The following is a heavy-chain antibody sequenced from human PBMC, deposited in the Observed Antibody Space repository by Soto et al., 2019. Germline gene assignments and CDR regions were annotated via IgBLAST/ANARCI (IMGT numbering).Heavy chain of an antibody. J-gene: IGHJ5*02. V-gene: IGHV4-39*01. CDR2: ISHDGHA. CDR1: GDSISDTRYY. Sequence: SETLSLTCSVLGDSISDTRYYWGWIRQSPEKGLEWIGSISHDGHAYYNPSLKSRVTLFADTSRNQFSLKMKSVTVADTALYVCARQVYGDYLGGNWFDPCGQGALVTVSS. CDR3: ARQVYGDYLGGNWFDP. D-gene: IGHD4-17*01.